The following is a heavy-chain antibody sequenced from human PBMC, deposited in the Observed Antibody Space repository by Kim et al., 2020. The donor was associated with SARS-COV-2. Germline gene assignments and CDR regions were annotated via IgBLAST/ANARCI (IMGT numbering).Heavy chain of an antibody. CDR1: GFTFSIFT. Sequence: GGSLRLSCAASGFTFSIFTMSWVRQAPGKGLEWVSSIRGSGGSAYYADSVKGRFTISRDDSKSTLYLQINSLGTEDTAIYYCAKCSPLPSYYDRSGYYYMAFDIWGQGTMVTVSS. CDR3: AKCSPLPSYYDRSGYYYMAFDI. CDR2: IRGSGGSA. J-gene: IGHJ3*02. D-gene: IGHD3-22*01. V-gene: IGHV3-23*01.